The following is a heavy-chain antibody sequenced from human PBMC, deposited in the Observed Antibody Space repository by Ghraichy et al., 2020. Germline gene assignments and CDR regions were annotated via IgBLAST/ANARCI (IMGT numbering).Heavy chain of an antibody. Sequence: SETLSLTCAVYGMSFSGYYLRWIRQPPGKRLEWIGEINHSGSTNYYPSRKSRVTISVDTTNNQFFLKLISVTAADTAVYYCASYSSSWTNWFDPGGQGTLVTVSS. CDR1: GMSFSGYY. V-gene: IGHV4-34*01. J-gene: IGHJ5*02. CDR3: ASYSSSWTNWFDP. CDR2: INHSGST. D-gene: IGHD6-13*01.